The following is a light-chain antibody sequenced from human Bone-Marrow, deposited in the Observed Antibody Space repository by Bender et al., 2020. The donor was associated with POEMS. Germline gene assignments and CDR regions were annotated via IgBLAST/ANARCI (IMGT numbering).Light chain of an antibody. Sequence: QSVLTQPPSASGTPGQRVTISCSGSNSNIGTNAVNWYQQFPGTAHKLLIYSDNQRPSGVPDRFYSFKSGTSSSLAISGLQSEDEADYYCAAWDAGLGGGVFGGGNKLT. J-gene: IGLJ3*02. V-gene: IGLV1-44*01. CDR2: SDN. CDR1: NSNIGTNA. CDR3: AAWDAGLGGGV.